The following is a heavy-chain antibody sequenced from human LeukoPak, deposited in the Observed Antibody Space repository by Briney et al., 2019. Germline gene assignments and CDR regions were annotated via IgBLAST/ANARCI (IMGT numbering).Heavy chain of an antibody. CDR2: INHSGST. V-gene: IGHV4-34*01. Sequence: SETLSLTCAVYGGSFSGYCWSWIRQPPGKGLEWIGEINHSGSTNYNPSLKSRVTISVDTSKNQFSLKLSSVTAADTAVYYCARYDFWSGYPFDYWGQGTLVTVSS. J-gene: IGHJ4*02. CDR1: GGSFSGYC. CDR3: ARYDFWSGYPFDY. D-gene: IGHD3-3*01.